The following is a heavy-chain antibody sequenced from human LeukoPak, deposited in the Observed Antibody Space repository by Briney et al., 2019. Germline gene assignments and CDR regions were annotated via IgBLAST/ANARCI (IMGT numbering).Heavy chain of an antibody. CDR2: IYYSGST. CDR1: VGSISSYY. V-gene: IGHV4-59*01. CDR3: ARGEYYFDY. J-gene: IGHJ4*02. Sequence: SETLSLTCTVSVGSISSYYWSWIRQPPGKGLEWIGYIYYSGSTNYNPSLKSRVTISVDTSKNQLSLKLSSVTAADTAVYYCARGEYYFDYWGQGTLVTVSS. D-gene: IGHD3-10*01.